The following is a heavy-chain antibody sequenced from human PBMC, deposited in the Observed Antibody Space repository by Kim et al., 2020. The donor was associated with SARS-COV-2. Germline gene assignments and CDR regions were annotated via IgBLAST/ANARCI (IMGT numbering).Heavy chain of an antibody. J-gene: IGHJ4*02. CDR1: GYTFTSYG. CDR2: ISAYNGNT. D-gene: IGHD3-9*01. CDR3: ARVLPETASHVLRYFDWIRCGYFDY. V-gene: IGHV1-18*01. Sequence: ASVKVSCKASGYTFTSYGISWVRQAPGQGLEWMGWISAYNGNTNYAQKLQGRVTMTTDTSTSTAYMERRSLRSDDTAVYYCARVLPETASHVLRYFDWIRCGYFDYWGQGTLVTVSS.